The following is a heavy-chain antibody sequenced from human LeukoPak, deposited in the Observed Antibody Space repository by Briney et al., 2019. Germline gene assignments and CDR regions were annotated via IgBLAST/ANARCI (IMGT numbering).Heavy chain of an antibody. Sequence: SETLSLTCAVYGGSFSGYYWSWIRQPPGKGLEWIGEINHSGSTNYNPSLKSRVTISVDTSKNQFSLKLSSVTAADTAVYYCARDLITFGGVIATLDYWGQGTLVTVSS. CDR1: GGSFSGYY. J-gene: IGHJ4*02. CDR3: ARDLITFGGVIATLDY. V-gene: IGHV4-34*01. D-gene: IGHD3-16*02. CDR2: INHSGST.